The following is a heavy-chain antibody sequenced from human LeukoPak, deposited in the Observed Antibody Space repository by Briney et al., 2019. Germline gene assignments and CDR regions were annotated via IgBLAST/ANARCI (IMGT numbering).Heavy chain of an antibody. D-gene: IGHD5-18*01. CDR3: ARAKYSYGYFDN. J-gene: IGHJ4*02. CDR1: GYTFTAYY. V-gene: IGHV1-2*02. CDR2: INPNSGGT. Sequence: ASVKVSCKTSGYTFTAYYMHWVRQAPGQGLEWMGWINPNSGGTNYAQKFQGRVTMTRDTSISTAYMELSSLRSDDTAVYFCARAKYSYGYFDNWGQGTLVTVSS.